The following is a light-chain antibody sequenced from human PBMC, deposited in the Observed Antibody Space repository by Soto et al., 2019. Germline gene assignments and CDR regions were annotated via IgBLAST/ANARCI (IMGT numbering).Light chain of an antibody. CDR2: DAS. J-gene: IGKJ3*01. Sequence: EIVMTQSPDTLSVSPGEGATLSCRVSQSIRSNLAWYQQRPGQAPRLLMYDASNRATGIPARFSGSGSGTDFTLTVSSLEPEDFAVYYCQQRSTWPPFSFGPGTKVDIK. CDR1: QSIRSN. CDR3: QQRSTWPPFS. V-gene: IGKV3-11*01.